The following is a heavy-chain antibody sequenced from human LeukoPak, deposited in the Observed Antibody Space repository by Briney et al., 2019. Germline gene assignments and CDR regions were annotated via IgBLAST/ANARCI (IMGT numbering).Heavy chain of an antibody. J-gene: IGHJ4*02. CDR1: GFTFSSYA. CDR2: ISGGSGST. CDR3: AKDWKPDGLYDLDY. D-gene: IGHD5/OR15-5a*01. Sequence: PGGSLRLSCAASGFTFSSYAMSWVRQAPGKGLAWVSTISGGSGSTYCADSVKGRFTISRDNSKNTLYLQMNSLRDEDTAVYYCAKDWKPDGLYDLDYWGQGTLVTVSS. V-gene: IGHV3-23*01.